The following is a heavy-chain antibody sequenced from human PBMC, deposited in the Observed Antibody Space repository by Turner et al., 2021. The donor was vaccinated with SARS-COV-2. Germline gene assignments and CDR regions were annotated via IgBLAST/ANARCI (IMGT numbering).Heavy chain of an antibody. D-gene: IGHD2-15*01. J-gene: IGHJ4*02. CDR3: VREFCGGGICPGFYYFDF. CDR2: IGVIGDT. V-gene: IGHV3-13*01. CDR1: GFTLPTSD. Sequence: EVQLVESGGGLVQPGGSLKLSCAAPGFTLPTSDMHWVRQPTGKSLEWVSAIGVIGDTYYADSVKGRFTISRENAKNSLYLQINSLRAEDTAVYYCVREFCGGGICPGFYYFDFWGQGTPVTVSS.